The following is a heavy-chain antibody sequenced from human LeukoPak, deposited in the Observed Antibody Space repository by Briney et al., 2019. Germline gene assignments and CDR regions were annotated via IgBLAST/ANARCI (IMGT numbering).Heavy chain of an antibody. D-gene: IGHD3-10*01. CDR2: TNQDGSEK. CDR3: ARRSLVWFGAYGLRDSYYFDY. Sequence: GGSLRVSCAASGFTFSSYWMSWVRQAPGKGLEWVANTNQDGSEKYYVDSVKGRFTISRDNAKNSLYLQLNSLRAEDTAVYYCARRSLVWFGAYGLRDSYYFDYWGQGTLVTVSS. V-gene: IGHV3-7*01. CDR1: GFTFSSYW. J-gene: IGHJ4*02.